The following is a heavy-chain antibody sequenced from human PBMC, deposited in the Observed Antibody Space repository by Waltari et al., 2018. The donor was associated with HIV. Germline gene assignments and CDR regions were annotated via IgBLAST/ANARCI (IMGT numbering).Heavy chain of an antibody. J-gene: IGHJ5*02. CDR2: MNPITGNT. D-gene: IGHD4-17*01. CDR1: GYPFTSYD. V-gene: IGHV1-8*01. Sequence: QVQLVQSGAEVKKPGAAVTVSCKASGYPFTSYDVIWVRQATGQGLEWMGWMNPITGNTGYAQRFQGRVSMTRNTSINTAYMEVSSLTSEDTAVYYCARGYAPTAVNRFDPWGQGTLVTVSS. CDR3: ARGYAPTAVNRFDP.